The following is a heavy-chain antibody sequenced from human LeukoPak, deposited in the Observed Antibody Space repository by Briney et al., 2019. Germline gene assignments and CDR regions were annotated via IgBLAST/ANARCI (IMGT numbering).Heavy chain of an antibody. D-gene: IGHD6-13*01. CDR2: IIPIFGTA. Sequence: SVKVSCKASGGTFISYAISWVRQAPGQGLEWMGGIIPIFGTANYAQKFQGRVTITTDESTSTAYMELSSLRSEDTAVYYCASGKEYSSSWYFPDYWGQGTLVTVSS. CDR3: ASGKEYSSSWYFPDY. CDR1: GGTFISYA. J-gene: IGHJ4*02. V-gene: IGHV1-69*05.